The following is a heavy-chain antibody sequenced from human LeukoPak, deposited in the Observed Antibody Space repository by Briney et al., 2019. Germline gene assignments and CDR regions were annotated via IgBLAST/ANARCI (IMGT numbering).Heavy chain of an antibody. D-gene: IGHD6-13*01. CDR2: TNAGNGNT. J-gene: IGHJ4*02. V-gene: IGHV1-3*01. Sequence: ASVKVSCKASGYTFTSYAMHWVRQAPGQRLEWMGWTNAGNGNTKYSQKFQGRVTITRDTSASTAYMELSSLRSEDTAVYYCARVRYSSSLCYWGQGTLVTVSS. CDR1: GYTFTSYA. CDR3: ARVRYSSSLCY.